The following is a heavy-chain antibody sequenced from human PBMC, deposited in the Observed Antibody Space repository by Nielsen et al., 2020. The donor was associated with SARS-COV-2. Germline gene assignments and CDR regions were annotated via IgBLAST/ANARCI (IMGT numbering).Heavy chain of an antibody. CDR1: GGSISSGGYY. Sequence: GGSLRLSCTVSGGSISSGGYYWSWIRQHPGKGLEWVSGISWNSGSIGYADSVKGRFTISRDNAKNSLYLQMNSLRAEDTALYYCAKDIAGHSGYDSYYYYYGMDVWGQGTTVTVSS. D-gene: IGHD5-12*01. V-gene: IGHV3-9*01. J-gene: IGHJ6*02. CDR3: AKDIAGHSGYDSYYYYYGMDV. CDR2: ISWNSGSI.